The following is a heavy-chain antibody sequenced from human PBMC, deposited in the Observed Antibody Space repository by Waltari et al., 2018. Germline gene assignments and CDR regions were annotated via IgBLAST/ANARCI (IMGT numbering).Heavy chain of an antibody. J-gene: IGHJ4*02. Sequence: QVQLVQSGAEVKKPGASVKVSCKASGYTFTGYYLHWVRQAPGQGLEGMGWINPNSGGTNYAQKFQGRVTMTRDTSISTAYMELSRLRSDDTAVYYCAREGAYCGGDCSPGYWGQGTLVTVSS. D-gene: IGHD2-21*01. CDR1: GYTFTGYY. V-gene: IGHV1-2*02. CDR2: INPNSGGT. CDR3: AREGAYCGGDCSPGY.